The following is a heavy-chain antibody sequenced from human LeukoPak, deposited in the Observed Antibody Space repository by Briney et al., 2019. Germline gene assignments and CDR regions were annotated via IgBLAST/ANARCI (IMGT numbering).Heavy chain of an antibody. CDR3: VKQLRFLEWLGAFDI. D-gene: IGHD3-3*01. J-gene: IGHJ3*02. V-gene: IGHV3-23*01. Sequence: GGSLRLSCAASGFTFSTFAVSWVRQAPGKGLEWVSGISGGGDHTYYADSVKGRFTISRDNSKSTLFLQMNILRGADTAVYYCVKQLRFLEWLGAFDIWGQGTMVAVSS. CDR2: ISGGGDHT. CDR1: GFTFSTFA.